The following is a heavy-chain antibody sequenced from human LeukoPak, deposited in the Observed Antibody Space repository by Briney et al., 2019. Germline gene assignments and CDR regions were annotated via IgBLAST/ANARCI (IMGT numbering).Heavy chain of an antibody. D-gene: IGHD5-18*01. CDR3: ARGQRRHTDMAPSFDY. CDR1: GFTFSSYA. J-gene: IGHJ4*02. V-gene: IGHV3-30*04. CDR2: ISYDGSYK. Sequence: GGSLRLSCAASGFTFSSYAMHCVRQAPGKGLEWVAVISYDGSYKYYADSVKGRLTISRDNSKHTLYLQMNSLRAEDTAVYYCARGQRRHTDMAPSFDYWGQGTLVTVSS.